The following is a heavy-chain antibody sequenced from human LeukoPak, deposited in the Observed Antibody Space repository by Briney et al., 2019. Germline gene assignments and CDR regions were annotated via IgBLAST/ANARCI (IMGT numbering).Heavy chain of an antibody. CDR2: ISSSGSTI. Sequence: PGGSLRLSCAASGFTFSDYYMSWIRQAPGKGLEWVSYISSSGSTIYYADSVKGRFTISRDNAKNSLYLQMNSLRAEDTAVYYRARDSGENYDILTGPAPFDYWGQGTLVTVSS. CDR1: GFTFSDYY. CDR3: ARDSGENYDILTGPAPFDY. V-gene: IGHV3-11*01. J-gene: IGHJ4*02. D-gene: IGHD3-9*01.